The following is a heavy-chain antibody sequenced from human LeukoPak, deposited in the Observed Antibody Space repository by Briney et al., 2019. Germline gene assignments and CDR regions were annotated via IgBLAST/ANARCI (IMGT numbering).Heavy chain of an antibody. CDR3: ARVSGVSYYYYMDV. CDR1: GYSMSSGYY. CDR2: MYHTGST. J-gene: IGHJ6*03. Sequence: PSETLSLTCSVSGYSMSSGYYWGWIRQPPERGLEWIGSMYHTGSTYYNPSLKSRVTISVDTSKNQFSLKLSSVTAADTAVYYCARVSGVSYYYYMDVWGKGTTVTVSS. V-gene: IGHV4-38-2*02.